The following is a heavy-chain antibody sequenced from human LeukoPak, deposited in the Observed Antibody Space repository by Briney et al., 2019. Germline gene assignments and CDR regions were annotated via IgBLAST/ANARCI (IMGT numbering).Heavy chain of an antibody. J-gene: IGHJ6*04. D-gene: IGHD4-11*01. V-gene: IGHV3-33*03. CDR2: IWYDGSNK. CDR3: ATRHCSIAACRASSYKCMDD. CDR1: GYTLTELS. Sequence: SCKVSGYTLTELSMHWVRQAPGKGLEWVAVIWYDGSNKYYADSVKGRFTISRDNAENSVHLQMNSLRAEDTAVYYCATRHCSIAACRASSYKCMDDWGKGTTVTVSS.